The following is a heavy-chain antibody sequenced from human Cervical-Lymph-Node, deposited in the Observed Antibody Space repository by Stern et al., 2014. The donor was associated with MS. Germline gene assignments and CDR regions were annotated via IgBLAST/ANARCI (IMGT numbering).Heavy chain of an antibody. D-gene: IGHD6-13*01. V-gene: IGHV3-33*01. CDR1: GFSFSRYA. J-gene: IGHJ4*02. Sequence: VQLVESGGGVVQPGRSLRLSCAASGFSFSRYAMHWVRQAPGKGLEWVALIWYDGSNPYYADSVTGRFTISRDNFKNTLYLQMTSRRAEDTAVYYCASAYSSSHYYFDYWGQGTLVTVSS. CDR2: IWYDGSNP. CDR3: ASAYSSSHYYFDY.